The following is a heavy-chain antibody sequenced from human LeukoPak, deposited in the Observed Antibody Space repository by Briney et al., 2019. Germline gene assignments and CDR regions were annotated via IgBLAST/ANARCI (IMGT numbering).Heavy chain of an antibody. CDR3: ARNDLAFVLGSIAY. CDR2: INPNSGGT. CDR1: GYTFTCYY. Sequence: ASVKVTCKASGYTFTCYYMHWLRQPPAQGLEWMGWINPNSGGTNDAKKFQGRVTMTRDTSISTAYMELSRLRSDDTAVYYCARNDLAFVLGSIAYWGQGTLVTVSS. D-gene: IGHD3-3*01. J-gene: IGHJ4*02. V-gene: IGHV1-2*02.